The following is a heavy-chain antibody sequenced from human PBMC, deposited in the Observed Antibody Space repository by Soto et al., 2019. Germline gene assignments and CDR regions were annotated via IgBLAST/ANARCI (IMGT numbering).Heavy chain of an antibody. Sequence: EVQLVESGGGLVKPGGSLTLSCAASGFTFTYAWMNWVRQAPGTGLEWVGRIKSKTAGGTTDYTAPVKGRFTISRDDSKNTLFLQMNSLKAEDTAVYYCATDGGAGGQGTLVTVSS. CDR1: GFTFTYAW. CDR2: IKSKTAGGTT. CDR3: ATDGGA. V-gene: IGHV3-15*07. D-gene: IGHD3-10*01. J-gene: IGHJ4*02.